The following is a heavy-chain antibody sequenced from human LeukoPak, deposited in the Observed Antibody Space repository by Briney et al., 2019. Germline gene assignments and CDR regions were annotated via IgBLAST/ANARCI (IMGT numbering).Heavy chain of an antibody. D-gene: IGHD6-19*01. CDR2: ISYDGSNK. CDR1: GFTFSSYG. J-gene: IGHJ4*02. Sequence: PGGSLRLSCAASGFTFSSYGMHWVRQAPGKGLEWVAVISYDGSNKYYADSVKGRFTISRDNSKNTLYLQMNSLRAEDTAVYYCAKGEYSSGPAGYYFDYWGQGTLVTVSS. V-gene: IGHV3-30*18. CDR3: AKGEYSSGPAGYYFDY.